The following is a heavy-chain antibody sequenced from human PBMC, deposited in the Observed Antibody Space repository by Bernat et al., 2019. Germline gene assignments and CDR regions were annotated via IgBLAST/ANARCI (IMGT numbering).Heavy chain of an antibody. J-gene: IGHJ4*02. Sequence: QVQLVESGGGVVQPGRSLRLSCAASGFTFSSYAMHWVRQAPGKGLEWVAVISYDGSNKYYADSVKGRFTISRDNSKNTLYLQMNSLRAEDTAVYYCASFPLGTELLQFDYWGQGTLVTVSS. CDR2: ISYDGSNK. CDR1: GFTFSSYA. V-gene: IGHV3-30-3*01. D-gene: IGHD1-7*01. CDR3: ASFPLGTELLQFDY.